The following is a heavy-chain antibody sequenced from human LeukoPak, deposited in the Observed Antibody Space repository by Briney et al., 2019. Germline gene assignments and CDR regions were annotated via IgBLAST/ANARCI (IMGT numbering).Heavy chain of an antibody. CDR2: MNTNSGNT. V-gene: IGHV1-8*01. CDR3: ASSTVTADY. Sequence: ASVKVSCTSSGYTFTSYDINWVRQATGQGIEWVGGMNTNSGNTGDAQKFQGRVTVTRNTSISTAYMELSSLRSEDTAMYYCASSTVTADYWGQGTLVTVSS. D-gene: IGHD4-17*01. CDR1: GYTFTSYD. J-gene: IGHJ4*02.